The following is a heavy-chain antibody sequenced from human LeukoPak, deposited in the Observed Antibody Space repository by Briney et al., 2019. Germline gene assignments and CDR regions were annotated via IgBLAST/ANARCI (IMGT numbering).Heavy chain of an antibody. Sequence: GGSLRLSCAASGFTFSSYWMSWVRQAPGQGLEWVANIKQDGSEKYYVDSVKGRFTISRDNAKNSLYLQMNSLRAEDTAVYYCARGRWYSSSWYEGYWGQGTLVTVSS. CDR2: IKQDGSEK. V-gene: IGHV3-7*01. CDR3: ARGRWYSSSWYEGY. CDR1: GFTFSSYW. J-gene: IGHJ4*02. D-gene: IGHD6-13*01.